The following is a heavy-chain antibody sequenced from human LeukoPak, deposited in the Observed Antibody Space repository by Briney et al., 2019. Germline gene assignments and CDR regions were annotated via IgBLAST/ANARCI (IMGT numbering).Heavy chain of an antibody. J-gene: IGHJ4*02. D-gene: IGHD1-26*01. CDR2: ISYDGNNK. Sequence: GGSLRLSCAASGFTFSSYAIHWVRQAPGKGLEWVSVISYDGNNKFYADSVKGRFTISRDNAKNSLYLQMNSLRDEDTAVYYCASSGSYRFDYWGQGTLVTVSS. V-gene: IGHV3-30-3*01. CDR3: ASSGSYRFDY. CDR1: GFTFSSYA.